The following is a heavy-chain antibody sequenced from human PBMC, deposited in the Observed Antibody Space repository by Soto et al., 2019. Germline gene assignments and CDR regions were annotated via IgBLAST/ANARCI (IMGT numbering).Heavy chain of an antibody. J-gene: IGHJ4*02. D-gene: IGHD3-9*01. CDR1: GFRFSDYG. V-gene: IGHV3-33*01. Sequence: QVQLVESGGGVVQPGRSLRLSCVASGFRFSDYGMHWVRQAPGKGLEWVAVVSYDGSNKYYADSVRGRFTISRDNSKTTLYLQMNSLRPEDTAVYYCARPHSDILTAFGGVCFDYWGQGTLVTVSS. CDR2: VSYDGSNK. CDR3: ARPHSDILTAFGGVCFDY.